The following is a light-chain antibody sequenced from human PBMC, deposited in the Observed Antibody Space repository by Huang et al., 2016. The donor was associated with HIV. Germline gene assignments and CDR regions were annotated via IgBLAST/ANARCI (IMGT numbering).Light chain of an antibody. Sequence: DIVMTQSPDSLAVSLGERATINCKSRQSVLYSLAWYQQKPGQPPKLPINWASTRESGVPDRFSGSGSGTDFTLTISSLQAEDVAVYYCQQFSGTPYTFGQGTKLEIK. V-gene: IGKV4-1*01. CDR1: QSVLYS. CDR2: WAS. J-gene: IGKJ2*01. CDR3: QQFSGTPYT.